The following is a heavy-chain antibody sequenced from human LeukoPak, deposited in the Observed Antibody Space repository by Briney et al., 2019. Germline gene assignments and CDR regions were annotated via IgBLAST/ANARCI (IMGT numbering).Heavy chain of an antibody. CDR2: ISSSSSTI. CDR3: ERGYGDR. V-gene: IGHV3-48*01. Sequence: GGSLRLSCAASGFTFSSYSMNWVRQAPGKGLEWFSYISSSSSTIYYADSVKGRFTISRDNAKNSLYLQMNSLRAEDTAVYYCERGYGDRWGQGTLVTVSS. D-gene: IGHD4-17*01. J-gene: IGHJ5*02. CDR1: GFTFSSYS.